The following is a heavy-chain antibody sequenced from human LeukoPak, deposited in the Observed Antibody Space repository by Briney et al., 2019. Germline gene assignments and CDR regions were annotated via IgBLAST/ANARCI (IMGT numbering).Heavy chain of an antibody. V-gene: IGHV1-46*01. CDR2: INPSGGST. J-gene: IGHJ4*02. Sequence: ASVKVSCKASGYTFTSYYMHWVRQAPGQGLEWMGIINPSGGSTSYAQKFQGRVTMTRDMSTSTVYMELSSLRSEDTAVYYCARLRTGPDYYDSSGIVYYFDYWGQGTLVTVSS. CDR3: ARLRTGPDYYDSSGIVYYFDY. CDR1: GYTFTSYY. D-gene: IGHD3-22*01.